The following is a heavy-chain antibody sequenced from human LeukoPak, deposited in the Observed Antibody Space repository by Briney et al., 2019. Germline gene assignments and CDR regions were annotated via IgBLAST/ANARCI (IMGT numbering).Heavy chain of an antibody. V-gene: IGHV3-30-3*01. D-gene: IGHD5-12*01. J-gene: IGHJ2*01. CDR1: GFTFSSYA. CDR3: ARVASGSDSWYFDL. Sequence: GRSLRLSCAASGFTFSSYAMHWVRQAPGKGLEWVAVISYDGSNKYYADSVKGRFTISRDNSKNTLYLQMNSLRVEDTAVYYCARVASGSDSWYFDLWGRGTLVTVSS. CDR2: ISYDGSNK.